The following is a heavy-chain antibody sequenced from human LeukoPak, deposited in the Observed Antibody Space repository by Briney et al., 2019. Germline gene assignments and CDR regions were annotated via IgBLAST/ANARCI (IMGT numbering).Heavy chain of an antibody. D-gene: IGHD5-12*01. V-gene: IGHV4-59*11. CDR2: IYYRGTT. CDR1: GSSISPHH. J-gene: IGHJ4*02. CDR3: ARASGYDWGSSFDY. Sequence: SETLSLTCSVSGSSISPHHWTWIRQAPGEGLEWMGYIYYRGTTNYSPSLKNRLTMSVDTSKNQFSLKLSSVTAADTAVYHCARASGYDWGSSFDYWGQGTLVTVSS.